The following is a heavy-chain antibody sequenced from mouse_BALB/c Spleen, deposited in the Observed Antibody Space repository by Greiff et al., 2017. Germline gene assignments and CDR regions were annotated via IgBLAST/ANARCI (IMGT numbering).Heavy chain of an antibody. CDR3: ASAYYGNYGAMDY. J-gene: IGHJ4*01. D-gene: IGHD2-10*01. CDR2: ISYSGST. CDR1: GYSITSDYA. V-gene: IGHV3-2*02. Sequence: EVKLMESGPGLVKPSQSLSLTCTVTGYSITSDYAWYWIRQFPGNKLEWMGYISYSGSTSYNPSLKSRISITRDTSKNQFFLQLNSVTTEDTATYYCASAYYGNYGAMDYWGQGTSGTVSS.